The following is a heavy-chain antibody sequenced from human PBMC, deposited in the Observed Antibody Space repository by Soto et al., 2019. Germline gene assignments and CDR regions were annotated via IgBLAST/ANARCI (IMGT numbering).Heavy chain of an antibody. CDR3: ARSLTEGYCTITGCYTRPLYGMDV. D-gene: IGHD2-2*02. V-gene: IGHV1-2*02. J-gene: IGHJ6*02. Sequence: ASVKVSCKASGYTFSGYYIHWLRQAPGQGLEWMGWINPNSGGTNYAQKFQGRVTVTRDTPTSTAYMELSRLTSDDTAVYYCARSLTEGYCTITGCYTRPLYGMDVWGQGATVTVSS. CDR1: GYTFSGYY. CDR2: INPNSGGT.